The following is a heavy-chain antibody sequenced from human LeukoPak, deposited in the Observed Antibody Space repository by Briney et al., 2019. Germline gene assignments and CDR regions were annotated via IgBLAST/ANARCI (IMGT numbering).Heavy chain of an antibody. CDR1: GYSFISYW. J-gene: IGHJ6*02. V-gene: IGHV5-51*01. CDR2: IYSGDSDT. Sequence: PGESLKISCKGSGYSFISYWIGWVRQKPGKGLEWMGIIYSGDSDTKYSPSFQGQVTISVDKSISTAYLQWSSLKAADTAMYYCARSQGVYDSSGYYYYYGIDVWGQGTTVTVSS. CDR3: ARSQGVYDSSGYYYYYGIDV. D-gene: IGHD3-22*01.